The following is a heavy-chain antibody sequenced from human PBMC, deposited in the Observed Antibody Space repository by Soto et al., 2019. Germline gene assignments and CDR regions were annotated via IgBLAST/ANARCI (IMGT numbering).Heavy chain of an antibody. CDR2: IIPIFGTA. Sequence: CMASGGTFISYAMSWVRQSPGQGLEWMGGIIPIFGTANYAQKFQGRVTITADKSTSTAYMELSSPRSEDTAVYYCASTFTKPYCGGDCYSPYDAFDIWGQGTMVTVPS. J-gene: IGHJ3*02. V-gene: IGHV1-69*06. D-gene: IGHD2-21*02. CDR3: ASTFTKPYCGGDCYSPYDAFDI. CDR1: GGTFISYA.